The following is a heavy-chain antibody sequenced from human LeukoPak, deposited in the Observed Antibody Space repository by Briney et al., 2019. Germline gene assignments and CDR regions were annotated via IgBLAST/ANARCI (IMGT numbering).Heavy chain of an antibody. J-gene: IGHJ6*02. CDR1: GYIFTSYG. CDR2: MNPNSGNT. D-gene: IGHD6-19*01. V-gene: IGHV1-8*02. Sequence: ASVKVSCKASGYIFTSYGINWVRQATGQGLEWMGWMNPNSGNTGYAQKFQGRVTMTRNTSISTAYMELSSLRSEDTAVYYCARQGRGGPAVAGTFTYGMDVWGQGTTVTVSS. CDR3: ARQGRGGPAVAGTFTYGMDV.